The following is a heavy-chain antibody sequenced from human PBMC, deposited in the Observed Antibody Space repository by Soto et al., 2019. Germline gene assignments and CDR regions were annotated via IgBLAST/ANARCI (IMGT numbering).Heavy chain of an antibody. CDR3: ARRNYATLTGHPYYSDY. V-gene: IGHV2-5*02. CDR1: GFSLSTSGMG. Sequence: QVTLKEAGPTLLKPTQTLTLTCTFSGFSLSTSGMGVGWIRQPPGKALERLALIYWDDDRRQSPSLKSRRTITKDTAKNQMVLTMTNMHPVDTATYHYARRNYATLTGHPYYSDYWGQGTLVTVAS. CDR2: IYWDDDR. D-gene: IGHD3-9*01. J-gene: IGHJ4*02.